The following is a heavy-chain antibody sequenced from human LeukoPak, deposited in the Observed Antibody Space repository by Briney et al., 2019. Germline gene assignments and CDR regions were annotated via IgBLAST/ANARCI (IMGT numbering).Heavy chain of an antibody. D-gene: IGHD2-15*01. V-gene: IGHV4-34*01. CDR2: INHSGST. J-gene: IGHJ5*02. CDR1: GGSFSGYY. CDR3: ARGTVVAPLLT. Sequence: SETLSLTCAVYGGSFSGYYWSWIRQPPGKGLEWIGGINHSGSTNYNPSLKSRVTISVDTSKNQFSLKLSSVTAADTAVYYCARGTVVAPLLTWGQGTLVTVSS.